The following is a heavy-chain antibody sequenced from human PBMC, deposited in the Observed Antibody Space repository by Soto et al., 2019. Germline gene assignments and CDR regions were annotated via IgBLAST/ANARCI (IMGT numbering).Heavy chain of an antibody. Sequence: ASVKVSCKASGGTFSSYTISWVRQAPGQGLEWMGRIIPILGIANYAQKFQGRVTITADKSTSTAYMELSSLRSEDTAVYYCARLMSSGYYDGMEVWGQRTPVSVSS. V-gene: IGHV1-69*02. CDR1: GGTFSSYT. CDR3: ARLMSSGYYDGMEV. J-gene: IGHJ6*01. CDR2: IIPILGIA. D-gene: IGHD3-10*01.